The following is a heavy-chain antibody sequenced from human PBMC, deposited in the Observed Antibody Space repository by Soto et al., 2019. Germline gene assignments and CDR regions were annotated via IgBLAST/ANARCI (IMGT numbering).Heavy chain of an antibody. V-gene: IGHV3-33*01. CDR3: ARPGVLGAEYFQH. CDR2: IWYDGSNK. Sequence: QVQLVESGGGVVQPGRSLRLSCAASGFTFSSYGMHRVRQAPGKGLEWVAVIWYDGSNKYYADSVKGRFTISRDNSKNPLYLQMNSLRAEDTAVYYGARPGVLGAEYFQHWGQGTLVTVSS. CDR1: GFTFSSYG. D-gene: IGHD3-10*01. J-gene: IGHJ1*01.